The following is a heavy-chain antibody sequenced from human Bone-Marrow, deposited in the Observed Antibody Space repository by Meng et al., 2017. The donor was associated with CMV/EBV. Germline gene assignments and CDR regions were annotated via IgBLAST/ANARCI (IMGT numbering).Heavy chain of an antibody. CDR1: GGSNRNYY. CDR3: AGDSGWQPGGY. Sequence: GSLRLSCAVYGPGGSNRNYYWNWIRRPPGKGLEWIGEINHRRNTNYNPYLKGRVTITVDTSKNQFSLILNSVTAADTALYYCAGDSGWQPGGYWGQGNRVTVSS. V-gene: IGHV4-34*01. D-gene: IGHD3-10*01. CDR2: INHRRNT. J-gene: IGHJ4*02.